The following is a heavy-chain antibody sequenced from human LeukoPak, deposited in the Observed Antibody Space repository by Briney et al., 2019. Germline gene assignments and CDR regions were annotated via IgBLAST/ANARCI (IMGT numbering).Heavy chain of an antibody. CDR2: IGGYSGDT. CDR3: AGATERGGVASTFDC. CDR1: DNPFKKFD. D-gene: IGHD3-3*01. V-gene: IGHV1-18*01. Sequence: ASVKVSCKASDNPFKKFDVAWVRQAPGQGLEWMGWIGGYSGDTKHAQKFQGRVTMTTETSTNTAYLELRSLRSDDTAVYYCAGATERGGVASTFDCWGQGTVVTVSS. J-gene: IGHJ4*02.